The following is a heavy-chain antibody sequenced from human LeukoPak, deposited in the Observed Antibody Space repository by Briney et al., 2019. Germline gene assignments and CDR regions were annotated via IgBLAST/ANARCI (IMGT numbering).Heavy chain of an antibody. CDR3: ARDSGSPGYYYGMDV. Sequence: ASVKVSCKASGYTCTGYYMHWVRQAPGQGLEWMGWINPNSGGTNYAQKFQGRVTMTRDTSISTAYMELSRLRSDDTAVYYCARDSGSPGYYYGMDVWGQGTTVTVSS. D-gene: IGHD3-10*01. CDR2: INPNSGGT. CDR1: GYTCTGYY. V-gene: IGHV1-2*02. J-gene: IGHJ6*02.